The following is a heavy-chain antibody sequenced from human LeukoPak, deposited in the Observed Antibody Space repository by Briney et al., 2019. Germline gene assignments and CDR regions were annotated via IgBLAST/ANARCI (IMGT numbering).Heavy chain of an antibody. D-gene: IGHD3-16*01. V-gene: IGHV1-2*02. CDR1: GYTFTGYY. CDR3: ARVYGSTLRGVIRHFDY. J-gene: IGHJ4*02. Sequence: GASVKVSCKASGYTFTGYYMHWVRQAPGQGLEWMGWINPNSGGTNYAQKFQGRVTMTRDTSISTAYMELSRLRSDDTAVYYCARVYGSTLRGVIRHFDYWGQGTLVTVSS. CDR2: INPNSGGT.